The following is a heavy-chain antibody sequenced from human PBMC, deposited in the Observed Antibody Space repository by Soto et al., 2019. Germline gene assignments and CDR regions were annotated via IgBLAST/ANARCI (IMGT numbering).Heavy chain of an antibody. CDR1: GYTFTSYY. V-gene: IGHV1-46*01. CDR2: INPSGGST. D-gene: IGHD6-13*01. CDR3: ARNRIAAAGTRFYYFDY. Sequence: ASVKVSCKASGYTFTSYYMHWVRQAPGQGLEWMGIINPSGGSTSYAQKFQGRVTMTRDTSTSTVYMELSSLRSEDTAVYYCARNRIAAAGTRFYYFDYWGPGTLVTVSS. J-gene: IGHJ4*02.